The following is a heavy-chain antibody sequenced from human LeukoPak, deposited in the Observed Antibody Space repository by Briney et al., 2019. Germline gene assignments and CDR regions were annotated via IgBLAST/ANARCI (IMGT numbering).Heavy chain of an antibody. Sequence: SETLSLTCTVSGGSISSGDYYWSWIRQPPGKGLEWIGYIYYSGSTNYNPSLKSRVTISVDTSKNQFSLKLSSVTAADTAVYYCARADGYCSSTSCYGYYYYYMDVWGKGTTVTVSS. D-gene: IGHD2-2*03. V-gene: IGHV4-61*08. CDR2: IYYSGST. CDR3: ARADGYCSSTSCYGYYYYYMDV. CDR1: GGSISSGDYY. J-gene: IGHJ6*03.